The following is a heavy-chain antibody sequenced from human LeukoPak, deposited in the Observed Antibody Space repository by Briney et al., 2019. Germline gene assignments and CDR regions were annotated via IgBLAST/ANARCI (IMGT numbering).Heavy chain of an antibody. V-gene: IGHV3-48*04. D-gene: IGHD3-10*01. CDR1: GFTVNSNY. Sequence: PGGSLRLSCAASGFTVNSNYMSWVRQAPGKGLEWVSYIRRSSSTRYYADSVKGRFTISRDNAKNSLYLQMNSLRAEDTAVYYCARVATMVRVPLDALDIWGQGTMVSVSS. CDR3: ARVATMVRVPLDALDI. CDR2: IRRSSSTR. J-gene: IGHJ3*02.